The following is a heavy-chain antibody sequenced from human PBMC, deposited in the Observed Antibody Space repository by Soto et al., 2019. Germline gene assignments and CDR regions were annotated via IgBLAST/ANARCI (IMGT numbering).Heavy chain of an antibody. CDR3: ARGPQNNSPLVY. CDR1: GFSLGSFA. V-gene: IGHV3-23*01. CDR2: ISDSGVTT. J-gene: IGHJ4*02. Sequence: EVQLLESGGGLVQPGGSLIRTCAASGFSLGSFAMSWVRQAPGEGLERVSSISDSGVTTYYADSVRGRFTISRDNSKTTLYLNMYSLRAVDTVLYYCARGPQNNSPLVYWGRGTLVTVSS. D-gene: IGHD2-21*01.